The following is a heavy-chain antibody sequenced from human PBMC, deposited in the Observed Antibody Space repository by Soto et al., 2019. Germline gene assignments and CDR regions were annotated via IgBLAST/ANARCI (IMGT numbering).Heavy chain of an antibody. CDR3: ARDDYYDSSGYYVTIDY. CDR1: GFTFSSYA. V-gene: IGHV3-30-3*01. CDR2: ISYDGSNK. D-gene: IGHD3-22*01. Sequence: PGGSLRLSCAASGFTFSSYAMHWVRQAPGKWLEWVAVISYDGSNKYYADSVKGRFTISRDNSKNTLYLQMNSLRAEDTAVYYCARDDYYDSSGYYVTIDYWGQGTLVNVSS. J-gene: IGHJ4*02.